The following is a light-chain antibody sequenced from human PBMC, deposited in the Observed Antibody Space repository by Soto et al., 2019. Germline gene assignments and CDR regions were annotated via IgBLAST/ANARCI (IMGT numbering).Light chain of an antibody. J-gene: IGKJ5*01. CDR3: QQYGTPRSVT. CDR2: GAS. Sequence: EIVLTQSPGTLSLSPGEEATLSCRASQSVDSNYLAWYQQKPGQTPRLTIYGASDRADGIPHRFSGSGFGTDFTLTISKVEPEDFAVYYCQQYGTPRSVTFGQGTRLDI. CDR1: QSVDSNY. V-gene: IGKV3-20*01.